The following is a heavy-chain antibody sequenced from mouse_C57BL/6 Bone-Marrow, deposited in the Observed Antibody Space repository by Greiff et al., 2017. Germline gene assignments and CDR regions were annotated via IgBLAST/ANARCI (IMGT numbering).Heavy chain of an antibody. J-gene: IGHJ2*01. Sequence: QVQLQQSGPGLVQPSQSLSITCTVSGFSLTSYGVHWVRQSPGKGLEWLGVIWSGGSTDNNAAFISRLSISKDNSKSQVFFKMNSLQADDTAIYSCARNEDYGSGYYFDYWGQGTTLTVSS. CDR1: GFSLTSYG. CDR2: IWSGGST. V-gene: IGHV2-2*01. CDR3: ARNEDYGSGYYFDY. D-gene: IGHD1-1*01.